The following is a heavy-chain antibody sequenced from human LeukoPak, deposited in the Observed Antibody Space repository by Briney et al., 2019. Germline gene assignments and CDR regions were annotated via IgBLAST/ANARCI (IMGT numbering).Heavy chain of an antibody. CDR1: GGTFSSYA. CDR3: ARDDLNSSGWFIRFDP. D-gene: IGHD6-19*01. V-gene: IGHV1-69*13. Sequence: SVKVSCKASGGTFSSYAINWVRQAPGQGLEWMGGIIPIFGTANYAQKFQGRVTITADESTSTAYMELSSLRSEDTAVYYCARDDLNSSGWFIRFDPWGQGTLVTVSS. CDR2: IIPIFGTA. J-gene: IGHJ5*02.